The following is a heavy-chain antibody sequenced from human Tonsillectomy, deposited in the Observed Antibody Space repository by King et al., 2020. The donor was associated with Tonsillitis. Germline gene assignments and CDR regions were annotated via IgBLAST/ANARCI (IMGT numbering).Heavy chain of an antibody. Sequence: VQLQESGPGLVKPSETLSLTCTVSGGSISSDYWSWIRQPPGKGLEWIGYIYYSGSTNYNPSLKSRVTISLDTSKNQFSLKLSSVTAADTAVYYCATSHDFWSGRDNYFDYWGPGTLVTVSS. D-gene: IGHD3-3*01. CDR3: ATSHDFWSGRDNYFDY. CDR1: GGSISSDY. J-gene: IGHJ4*02. CDR2: IYYSGST. V-gene: IGHV4-59*01.